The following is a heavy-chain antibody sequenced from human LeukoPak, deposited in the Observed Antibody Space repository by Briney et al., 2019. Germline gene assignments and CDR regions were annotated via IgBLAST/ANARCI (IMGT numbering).Heavy chain of an antibody. CDR3: ARGLSGSGSDCCPFKH. Sequence: GGSLRLSCAASGFIVSGNYMTWVRQAPGKGLEWVSTLYGGGNTYYADSVKGRFTISRDNSKNTLYLQMNSLRAEDTAVYYCARGLSGSGSDCCPFKHWGQGTLVTVSS. J-gene: IGHJ4*02. CDR2: LYGGGNT. V-gene: IGHV3-66*01. CDR1: GFIVSGNY. D-gene: IGHD2-21*02.